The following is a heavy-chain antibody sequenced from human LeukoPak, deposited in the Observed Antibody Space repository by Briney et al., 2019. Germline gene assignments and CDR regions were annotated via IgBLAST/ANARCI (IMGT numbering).Heavy chain of an antibody. Sequence: GGSLRLSCVASGFTFSSYEMTWVRQAPGKWLEWLAFVSYDGSKKYYSDSVKGRFTISRDNSKNTLFLQMNSLRAEDTAVYSCAKDVKFSWPFYFDYWGQGILVTVSS. CDR3: AKDVKFSWPFYFDY. D-gene: IGHD5-12*01. CDR1: GFTFSSYE. CDR2: VSYDGSKK. V-gene: IGHV3-30*18. J-gene: IGHJ4*02.